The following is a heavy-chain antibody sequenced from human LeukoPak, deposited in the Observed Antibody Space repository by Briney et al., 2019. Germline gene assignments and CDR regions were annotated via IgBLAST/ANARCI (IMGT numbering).Heavy chain of an antibody. Sequence: PSETLSLTCAVYGGSFSGYYWSWIRQPPGKGLEWSGEINHSGSTNYNPSLKSRVTISVDTSKNQFSLDLRSVTAADTAVYYCARQKCTSTSCLTKNAFDIWGQGTMVTVSS. CDR1: GGSFSGYY. CDR2: INHSGST. D-gene: IGHD2-2*01. CDR3: ARQKCTSTSCLTKNAFDI. J-gene: IGHJ3*02. V-gene: IGHV4-34*01.